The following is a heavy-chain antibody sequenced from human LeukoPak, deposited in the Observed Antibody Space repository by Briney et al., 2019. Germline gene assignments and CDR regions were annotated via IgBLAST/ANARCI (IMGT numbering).Heavy chain of an antibody. D-gene: IGHD3-3*01. CDR1: GGSISSGDYY. CDR2: IYYSGST. CDR3: AREELTISAGVMDV. Sequence: PSETLSLTCTVSGGSISSGDYYWSWIRQPPGKGLEWIGYIYYSGSTYYNPSLKSRVTISVDTSKNQFSLKLSSVTAADTAVYYCAREELTISAGVMDVWGKGTTVTVSS. V-gene: IGHV4-30-4*01. J-gene: IGHJ6*03.